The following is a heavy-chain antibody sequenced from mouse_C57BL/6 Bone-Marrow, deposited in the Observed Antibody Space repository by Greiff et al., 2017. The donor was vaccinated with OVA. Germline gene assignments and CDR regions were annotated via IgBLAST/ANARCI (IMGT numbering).Heavy chain of an antibody. Sequence: FSFNSSFYTFTIYFIHFFNHIPGQGLEWIGMIHPNSGSTNYNEKFKSKATLTVDKSSSTAYMQLSSLTSEDSAVYYCARDLYAMDYWGQGTSITVSS. CDR2: IHPNSGST. CDR3: ARDLYAMDY. CDR1: FYTFTIYF. V-gene: IGHV1-64*01. J-gene: IGHJ4*01.